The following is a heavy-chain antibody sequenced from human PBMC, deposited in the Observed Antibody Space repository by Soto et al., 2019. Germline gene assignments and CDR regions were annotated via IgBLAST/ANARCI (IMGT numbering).Heavy chain of an antibody. CDR3: GPDGGGGGY. CDR2: IYSGGYT. J-gene: IGHJ4*02. CDR1: GFTVSNNY. D-gene: IGHD3-16*01. Sequence: EVQLVESGGGLIQPGGSLRLSCAVSGFTVSNNYMSWVRQAPGKGLEGVSVIYSGGYTAYGDSVKGRFTISRDNSKNTQYLEMEGLEPRETGVYYGGPDGGGGGYWGQGTLVTVSS. V-gene: IGHV3-53*01.